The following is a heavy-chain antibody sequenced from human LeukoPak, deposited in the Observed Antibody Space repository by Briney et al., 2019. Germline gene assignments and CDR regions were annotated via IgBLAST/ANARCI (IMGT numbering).Heavy chain of an antibody. D-gene: IGHD3-22*01. CDR2: ISYDGSNK. J-gene: IGHJ4*02. Sequence: GGSLRLSCAASGFTFSSYAMHWVRQAPGKGLEWVAVISYDGSNKYYADSVKGRFTISRDDSKNTLYLQMNSLKTEDTAVYYCTTTSRATYYYDSSGYYPNYFDYWGQGTLVTVSS. CDR1: GFTFSSYA. V-gene: IGHV3-30*04. CDR3: TTTSRATYYYDSSGYYPNYFDY.